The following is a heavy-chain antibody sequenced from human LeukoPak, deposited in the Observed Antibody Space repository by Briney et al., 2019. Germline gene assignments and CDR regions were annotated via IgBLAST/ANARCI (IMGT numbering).Heavy chain of an antibody. CDR1: GFTFSSYG. CDR3: ARDAAYYDFWSGPYYMDV. J-gene: IGHJ6*03. Sequence: GGSLRLSCAASGFTFSSYGMSWVRQAPGKGLEWVSAISGSGGSTYYADSVKGRFTTSRDNSKNTLYLQMNSLRAEDTAVYYCARDAAYYDFWSGPYYMDVWGKGTTVTVSS. CDR2: ISGSGGST. V-gene: IGHV3-23*01. D-gene: IGHD3-3*01.